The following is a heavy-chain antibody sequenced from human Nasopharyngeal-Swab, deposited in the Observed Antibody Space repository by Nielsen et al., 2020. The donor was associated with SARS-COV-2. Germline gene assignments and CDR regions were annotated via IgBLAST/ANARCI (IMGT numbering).Heavy chain of an antibody. CDR2: ISWNSGSI. Sequence: GASLNISCAASGFIFDDYAMHWVRQAPGKVVEWVSGISWNSGSIGYADSVKGRFTISRDNAKNSLYLQMNSLGDEDTALYYCAKDTTPLYYYMDVWGKGTTVTVSS. CDR3: AKDTTPLYYYMDV. CDR1: GFIFDDYA. J-gene: IGHJ6*03. V-gene: IGHV3-9*01.